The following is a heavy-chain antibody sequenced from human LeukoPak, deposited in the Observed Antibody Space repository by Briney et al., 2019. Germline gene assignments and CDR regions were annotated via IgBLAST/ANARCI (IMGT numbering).Heavy chain of an antibody. CDR3: VKDEPGSAWYN. V-gene: IGHV3-23*01. Sequence: GGCLRLSCAASGFTFSNYYMSWVRQAPGKGLEWVSAINGGGSGSYYADSVKGRFTISRDNSKNTLYLQMNSLRAEDAAVYYCVKDEPGSAWYNWGQEPWSPSPQ. CDR2: INGGGSGS. D-gene: IGHD6-19*01. CDR1: GFTFSNYY. J-gene: IGHJ4*01.